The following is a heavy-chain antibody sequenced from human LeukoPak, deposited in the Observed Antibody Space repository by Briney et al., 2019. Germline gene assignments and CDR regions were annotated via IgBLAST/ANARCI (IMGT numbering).Heavy chain of an antibody. CDR2: INHSGST. J-gene: IGHJ3*02. V-gene: IGHV4-34*01. CDR3: ARVSLEQWLVRYRAFDI. Sequence: SETLSLTCAVYGGSVSGYYCSWIRQPPGKGLEWIGEINHSGSTNYNPSLKSRVTISVDTSKNQFSLKLSSVTAADTAVYYCARVSLEQWLVRYRAFDIWGQGTMVTVSS. D-gene: IGHD6-19*01. CDR1: GGSVSGYY.